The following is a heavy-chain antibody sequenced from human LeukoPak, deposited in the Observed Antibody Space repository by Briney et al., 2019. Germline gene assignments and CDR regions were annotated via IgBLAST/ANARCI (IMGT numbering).Heavy chain of an antibody. CDR1: GFTFSDYS. D-gene: IGHD3-9*01. Sequence: HSGGSLRLSCAGSGFTFSDYSMNWVRQAPGKGLEWVSYISGGSSTMYYADSVKGRFTISRDNAQNSLYLQMNSLRAEDTAVYYCARDRGQTGYYWSYYYYMDVWGIGTTVTVSS. CDR3: ARDRGQTGYYWSYYYYMDV. V-gene: IGHV3-48*01. J-gene: IGHJ6*03. CDR2: ISGGSSTM.